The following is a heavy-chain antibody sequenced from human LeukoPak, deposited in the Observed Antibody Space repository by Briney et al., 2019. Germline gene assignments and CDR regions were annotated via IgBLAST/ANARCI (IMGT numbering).Heavy chain of an antibody. CDR1: GYSFTSYW. CDR2: IYPGDSDT. V-gene: IGHV5-51*01. CDR3: WRSPSYGDYGFWYFDL. D-gene: IGHD4-17*01. Sequence: GESLKISCKGSGYSFTSYWIGWVRQMPGKSLEWMGIIYPGDSDTRYSPSFQDHVTISADKSINTSYLQWSSLKTSDTATYYSWRSPSYGDYGFWYFDLWGRGTLVTVSS. J-gene: IGHJ2*01.